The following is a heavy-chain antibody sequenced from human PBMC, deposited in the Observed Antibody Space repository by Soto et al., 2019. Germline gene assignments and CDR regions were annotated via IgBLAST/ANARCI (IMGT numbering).Heavy chain of an antibody. CDR3: AKATPIAAAGKGFFDY. D-gene: IGHD6-13*01. CDR2: ISGSGGST. J-gene: IGHJ4*02. Sequence: GGSLRLSCAASGFTFSSYAMSWVRQAPGKGLEWVSAISGSGGSTYYADSVKGRFTISRDNSKNTLYLQMNSLRAEDTAVYYCAKATPIAAAGKGFFDYWGQGTLVTVSS. CDR1: GFTFSSYA. V-gene: IGHV3-23*01.